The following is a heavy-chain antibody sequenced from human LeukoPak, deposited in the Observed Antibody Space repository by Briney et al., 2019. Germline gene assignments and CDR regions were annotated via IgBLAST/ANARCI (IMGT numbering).Heavy chain of an antibody. CDR2: IYTSGST. CDR3: AREMDYDFWSGYYVDWFDP. V-gene: IGHV4-61*02. D-gene: IGHD3-3*01. J-gene: IGHJ5*02. CDR1: GGSISSGSYY. Sequence: PSQTLSLTCTVSGGSISSGSYYWSWIRQPAGKELEWIGRIYTSGSTNYNPSLKGRVTISVDTSKNQFSLKLSSVTAADTAVYYCAREMDYDFWSGYYVDWFDPWGQGTLVTVSS.